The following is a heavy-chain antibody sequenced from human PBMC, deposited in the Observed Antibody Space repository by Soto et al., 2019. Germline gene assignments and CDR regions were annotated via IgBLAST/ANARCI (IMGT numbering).Heavy chain of an antibody. CDR3: ARDKRDLRFLEWSYYFDY. V-gene: IGHV3-30-3*01. CDR2: ISYDGSNK. J-gene: IGHJ4*02. D-gene: IGHD3-3*01. Sequence: QVQLVESGGGVVQPGRSLRLSCAASGFTFSSCAMHWVRQAPGKGLEWVALISYDGSNKYYADSVKGRFTISRDNSKNTLYLQMNSLRAEEPAVYYCARDKRDLRFLEWSYYFDYWGQGTLVTVSS. CDR1: GFTFSSCA.